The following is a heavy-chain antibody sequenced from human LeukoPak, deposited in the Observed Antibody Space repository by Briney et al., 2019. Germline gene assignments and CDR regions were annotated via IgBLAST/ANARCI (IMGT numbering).Heavy chain of an antibody. J-gene: IGHJ4*02. CDR1: GYTFTGYY. CDR2: INPNSGGT. D-gene: IGHD3-3*02. Sequence: SVKVSCKASGYTFTGYYMHWVRPAPGQGLEWMGWINPNSGGTNYAQKFQGRVTMTRDTSISTAYMELSRLRSDDTAVYYCARDPFLGLALFDHWGQGTLVTVSS. V-gene: IGHV1-2*02. CDR3: ARDPFLGLALFDH.